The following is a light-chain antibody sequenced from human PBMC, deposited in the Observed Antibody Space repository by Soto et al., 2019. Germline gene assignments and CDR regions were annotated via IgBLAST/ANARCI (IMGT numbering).Light chain of an antibody. V-gene: IGLV1-44*01. CDR1: TSNIGRTT. CDR2: IDN. J-gene: IGLJ2*01. CDR3: ATWDDSLNGPV. Sequence: QSVLTQPPSASGTPGQRVTIFCSGSTSNIGRTTVNWYQQLPGTAPKLLIYIDNQRPSGVPERFSGSKSGTSASLAITGLQSEDEATYYCATWDDSLNGPVFGGGTQLTVL.